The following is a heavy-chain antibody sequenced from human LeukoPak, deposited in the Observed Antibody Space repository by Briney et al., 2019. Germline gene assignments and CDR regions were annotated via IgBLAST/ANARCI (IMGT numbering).Heavy chain of an antibody. CDR1: GFTFSSYS. CDR2: ISSSSYI. Sequence: GGSLRLSCAASGFTFSSYSMNWVRQAPGKGLEWVSSISSSSYIYYADSVKGRFTISRDNAKNSLYLQMNSLRAEDTAVYYCARINKYSSSWYDAFDIWGQGTMVTVSS. J-gene: IGHJ3*02. V-gene: IGHV3-21*01. CDR3: ARINKYSSSWYDAFDI. D-gene: IGHD6-13*01.